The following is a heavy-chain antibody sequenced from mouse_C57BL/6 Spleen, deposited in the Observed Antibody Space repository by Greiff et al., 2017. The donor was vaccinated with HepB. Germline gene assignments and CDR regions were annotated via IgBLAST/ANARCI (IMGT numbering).Heavy chain of an antibody. J-gene: IGHJ4*01. CDR3: AREGGSSYLYAMDY. CDR2: IDPSDSET. V-gene: IGHV1-52*01. CDR1: GYTFTSYW. D-gene: IGHD1-1*01. Sequence: QVQLQQPGAELVRPGSSVKLSCKASGYTFTSYWMHWVKQRPIQGLEWIGNIDPSDSETHYNQKFKDKATLTVDKSSSKAYMQLSSLTSEDSAVYYCAREGGSSYLYAMDYWGQGTSVTVSS.